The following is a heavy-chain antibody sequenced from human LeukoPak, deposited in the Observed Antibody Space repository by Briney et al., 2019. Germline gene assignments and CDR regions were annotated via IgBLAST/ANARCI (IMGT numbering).Heavy chain of an antibody. CDR2: INHSGST. V-gene: IGHV4-34*01. D-gene: IGHD3-22*01. Sequence: SETLSLTCAVYGGSFSGYYWSWIRQPPGKGLEWIGEINHSGSTNYNPSLKSRVTIPVDTSKNQFSLKLSSVTAADTAVYYCARGDAYYYDSSGYRAVDYWGQGTLVTVSS. CDR3: ARGDAYYYDSSGYRAVDY. J-gene: IGHJ4*02. CDR1: GGSFSGYY.